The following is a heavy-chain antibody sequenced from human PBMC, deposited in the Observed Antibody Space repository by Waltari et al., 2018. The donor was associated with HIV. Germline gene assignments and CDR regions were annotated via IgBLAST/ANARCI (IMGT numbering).Heavy chain of an antibody. CDR1: GFSFSISG. V-gene: IGHV3-30*02. CDR2: IRYDGNTK. Sequence: QGQLVESGGGVVQPGGSLRLSCAASGFSFSISGMHWVRQAPGKGVEWVRFIRYDGNTKYYADSVKGRFTISRDNSKNTLYLQMSSLRAEDTAVYYCAKELRSGYSYYYYGMDVWGQGTTVTVSS. CDR3: AKELRSGYSYYYYGMDV. D-gene: IGHD2-15*01. J-gene: IGHJ6*02.